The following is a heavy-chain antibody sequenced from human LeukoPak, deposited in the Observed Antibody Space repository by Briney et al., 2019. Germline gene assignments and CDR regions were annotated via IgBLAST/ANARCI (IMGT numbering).Heavy chain of an antibody. J-gene: IGHJ6*03. Sequence: GGPLRLSCSASGFTFDDYPMHWLPHAPGRGLEWFSLISWDGGSTYYADSVKGRFTISRDNSKNSLYLQMNSLRAEDTALYYCAKAGSSSWSDGYYYYYMDVWGKGTTVTVSS. D-gene: IGHD6-13*01. V-gene: IGHV3-43D*03. CDR1: GFTFDDYP. CDR3: AKAGSSSWSDGYYYYYMDV. CDR2: ISWDGGST.